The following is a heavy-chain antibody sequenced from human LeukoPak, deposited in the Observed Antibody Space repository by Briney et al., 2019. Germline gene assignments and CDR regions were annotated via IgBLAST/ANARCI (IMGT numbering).Heavy chain of an antibody. CDR1: GFNFGNRD. CDR2: ISISGGTT. CDR3: ATGTINLDY. Sequence: PGGSLRLSCAASGFNFGNRDMTWVRQAPGKGLEWVSSISISGGTTFYADSVKGRFTISRDNFTNTLYLQMNSLGDEDTAIYYCATGTINLDYWGQGALVTVSS. J-gene: IGHJ4*02. V-gene: IGHV3-23*01.